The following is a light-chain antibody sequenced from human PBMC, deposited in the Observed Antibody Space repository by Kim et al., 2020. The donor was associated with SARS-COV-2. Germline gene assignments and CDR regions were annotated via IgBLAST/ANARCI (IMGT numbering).Light chain of an antibody. V-gene: IGLV3-21*04. CDR3: QVWNSSGDHPV. CDR1: NIGSTS. J-gene: IGLJ3*02. CDR2: YDS. Sequence: APGKTARITCGGNNIGSTSVLLYQQKPGQAPVLVIYYDSDRPSGIPERFSGSNSGNTATLTISRVEAGDEADYYCQVWNSSGDHPVFGGGTRLAVL.